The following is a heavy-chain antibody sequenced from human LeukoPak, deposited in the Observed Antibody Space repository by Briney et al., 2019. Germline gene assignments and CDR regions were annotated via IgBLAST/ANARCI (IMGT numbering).Heavy chain of an antibody. J-gene: IGHJ4*02. D-gene: IGHD2-15*01. CDR1: GFTFSDYY. Sequence: GGSLRLSCAASGFTFSDYYMSWIRQAPGKGLEWVAVISYDGSNKYYADSVKGRFTISRDNSKNTLYLQMNSLRAEDTAVYYCAKILGYCSGGSCLFDYWGQGTLVTVSS. CDR3: AKILGYCSGGSCLFDY. V-gene: IGHV3-30*18. CDR2: ISYDGSNK.